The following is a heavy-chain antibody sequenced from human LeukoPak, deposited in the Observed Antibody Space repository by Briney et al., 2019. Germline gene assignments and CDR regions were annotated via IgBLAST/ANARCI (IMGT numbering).Heavy chain of an antibody. D-gene: IGHD6-6*01. Sequence: GGSLRLSCAASGFTFSSNYMSWVRQAPGKGLEWVSVIYSGGSTYYSDSGKGRFTISRDNSKNTLYLQMNSLRAEDTAVYYCARDHVRVARWWGQGTLVTVSS. CDR2: IYSGGST. V-gene: IGHV3-66*02. CDR1: GFTFSSNY. CDR3: ARDHVRVARW. J-gene: IGHJ4*02.